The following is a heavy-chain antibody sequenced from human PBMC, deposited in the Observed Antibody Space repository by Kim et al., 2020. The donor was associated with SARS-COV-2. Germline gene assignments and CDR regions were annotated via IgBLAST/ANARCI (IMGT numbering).Heavy chain of an antibody. CDR2: IYSGGSST. J-gene: IGHJ4*02. CDR3: AKTGGLYGSGSYRGYFDY. V-gene: IGHV3-23*03. Sequence: GGSLRLSCAASGFTFSSYAMSWVRQAPGKGLEWVSVIYSGGSSTYYADSVKGRFTISRDNSKNTLYLQMNSLRAEDTAVYYCAKTGGLYGSGSYRGYFDYWGQGTLVTVSS. D-gene: IGHD3-10*01. CDR1: GFTFSSYA.